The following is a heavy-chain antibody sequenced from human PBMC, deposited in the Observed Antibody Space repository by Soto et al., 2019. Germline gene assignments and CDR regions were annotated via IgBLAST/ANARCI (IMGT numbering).Heavy chain of an antibody. CDR2: IYWDDDK. J-gene: IGHJ4*02. D-gene: IGHD3-10*01. V-gene: IGHV2-5*02. CDR1: GFSLSTSGVG. Sequence: QITLKESGPTLVKPTQTLTLTCTFSGFSLSTSGVGVGWIRQPPGKALEWLALIYWDDDKRYSPSLKSRLTITKDTSKNQVVLTMTNMDPVDTATYYCAHRRCYGVRGVLASFDYWGQGTLVTVSS. CDR3: AHRRCYGVRGVLASFDY.